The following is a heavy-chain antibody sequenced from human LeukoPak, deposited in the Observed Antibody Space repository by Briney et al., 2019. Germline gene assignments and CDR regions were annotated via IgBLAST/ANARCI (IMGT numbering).Heavy chain of an antibody. CDR3: ARETYYYDSSGYMDYFDY. CDR1: GYTFTGYY. V-gene: IGHV1-2*02. Sequence: GASVKVSCEASGYTFTGYYMHWVRQAPGQGLEWMGWINPNSGGTNYAQKFQGRVTMTGDTSISTAYMELSRLRSDDTAVYYCARETYYYDSSGYMDYFDYWGQGTLVTVSS. CDR2: INPNSGGT. J-gene: IGHJ4*02. D-gene: IGHD3-22*01.